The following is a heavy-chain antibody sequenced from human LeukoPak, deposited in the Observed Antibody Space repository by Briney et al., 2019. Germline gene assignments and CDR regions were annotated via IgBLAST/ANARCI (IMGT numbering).Heavy chain of an antibody. J-gene: IGHJ4*02. CDR2: INPSGGST. CDR1: GYTFTGYY. CDR3: ARNVGSGLDY. Sequence: ASVKVSCKASGYTFTGYYMHWVRQAPGQGLEWMGRINPSGGSTNYAQKFQGRVTMTRDTSTSTVYMDLSSLRSEDTAVYYCARNVGSGLDYWGQGTLVIVSS. D-gene: IGHD3-10*01. V-gene: IGHV1-46*03.